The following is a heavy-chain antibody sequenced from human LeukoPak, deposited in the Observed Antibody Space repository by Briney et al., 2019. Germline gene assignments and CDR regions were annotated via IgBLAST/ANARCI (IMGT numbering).Heavy chain of an antibody. CDR1: GGTFSSYA. CDR2: IIPIFGTA. J-gene: IGHJ4*02. D-gene: IGHD3-22*01. Sequence: SVKVSCKASGGTFSSYAISWVRQAPGQGLEWMGGIIPIFGTANYAQKFQGRVTITADKSTSTAYMELSRLRSDDTAVYYCARMELYYDSSGYYGPVDYWGQGTLVTVSS. CDR3: ARMELYYDSSGYYGPVDY. V-gene: IGHV1-69*06.